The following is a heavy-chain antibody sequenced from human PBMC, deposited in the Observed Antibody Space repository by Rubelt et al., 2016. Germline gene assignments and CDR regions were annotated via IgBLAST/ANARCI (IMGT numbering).Heavy chain of an antibody. CDR3: AKVPIRTVTSTFDY. Sequence: EVQLLESGGGLVQPGGSLRLSCAASGFTFSSYAMSWVRQAPGKGLEWVSAISGSGGSTYYADSVKGRFTIARDNSKNTRYLQMNSLRAEDTAVYYCAKVPIRTVTSTFDYWGQGTLVTVSS. CDR1: GFTFSSYA. V-gene: IGHV3-23*01. CDR2: ISGSGGST. D-gene: IGHD4-17*01. J-gene: IGHJ4*02.